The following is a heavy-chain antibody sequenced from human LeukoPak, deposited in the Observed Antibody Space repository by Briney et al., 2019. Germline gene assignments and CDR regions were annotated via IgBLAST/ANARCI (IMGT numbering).Heavy chain of an antibody. CDR1: GFAFSSQA. V-gene: IGHV3-23*01. CDR2: ISDSGSIT. J-gene: IGHJ4*02. D-gene: IGHD6-19*01. Sequence: GGSLRLSCAASGFAFSSQAMGWVRQAPGKGLEWVSVISDSGSITYYADSVKGRFTISRDNSKNTLFLQMNFLRAGDTAVYFCAKDARRTSGWYFFDYWGQGTLVTVSS. CDR3: AKDARRTSGWYFFDY.